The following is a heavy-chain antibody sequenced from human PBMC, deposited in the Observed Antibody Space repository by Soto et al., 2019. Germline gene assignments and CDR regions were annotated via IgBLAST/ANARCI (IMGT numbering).Heavy chain of an antibody. CDR2: MYHSGST. J-gene: IGHJ4*02. CDR3: ARVADYDVWSGYYKPYYFDY. CDR1: GYSIRSGYY. V-gene: IGHV4-38-2*01. Sequence: SETLSLTCAVSGYSIRSGYYWGWIRQAPGKGLDYIGSMYHSGSTDYNPSLKSRVTITVDTSKNQFSLRLSSVTAADTAVYYCARVADYDVWSGYYKPYYFDYWGQGTLVTVSS. D-gene: IGHD3-3*01.